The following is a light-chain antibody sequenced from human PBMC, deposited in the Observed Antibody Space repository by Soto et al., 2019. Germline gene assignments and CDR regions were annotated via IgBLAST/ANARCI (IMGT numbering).Light chain of an antibody. J-gene: IGLJ1*01. V-gene: IGLV2-14*01. CDR3: DSYTSSRAYV. CDR2: EVS. CDR1: SSNIGGNS. Sequence: QSVLTQPPSVSAAPGQKVTISCSGSSSNIGGNSVSWYQQQSGKAPKLIIHEVSYRPSGVSNRFSGSKSGNTASLTISGLQAEDEADYYCDSYTSSRAYVFGIGTKVTVL.